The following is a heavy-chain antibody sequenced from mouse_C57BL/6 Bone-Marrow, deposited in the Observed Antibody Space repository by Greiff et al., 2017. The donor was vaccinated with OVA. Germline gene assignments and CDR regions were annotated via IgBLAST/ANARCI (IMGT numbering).Heavy chain of an antibody. D-gene: IGHD2-1*01. J-gene: IGHJ1*03. CDR3: ARRGYGNYWYFDV. Sequence: EVMLVESGGDLVKPGGSLKLSCAASGFTFSSYGMSWVRQTPDKRLEWVATISSGGSYTYYPDSVKGRFTISRDNAKNTLYLQMSSLKSEDTAMYYCARRGYGNYWYFDVWGTGTTVTVSS. V-gene: IGHV5-6*02. CDR1: GFTFSSYG. CDR2: ISSGGSYT.